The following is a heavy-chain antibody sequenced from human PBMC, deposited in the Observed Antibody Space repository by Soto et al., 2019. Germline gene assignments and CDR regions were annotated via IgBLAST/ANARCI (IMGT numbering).Heavy chain of an antibody. CDR2: ISAYNGNT. D-gene: IGHD3-3*01. CDR3: ARDIRFLGWSVVSLTNYHSGLDV. Sequence: QVQLVQSGAEVKKPGASVKVSCKASGYTFTSYGISWVRQAPGQGLEWMGWISAYNGNTEYAQKVQGRVTMTTDTSTSTAYMELRSLRSDDTAAYYCARDIRFLGWSVVSLTNYHSGLDVWGQGTTVTVSS. V-gene: IGHV1-18*04. J-gene: IGHJ6*02. CDR1: GYTFTSYG.